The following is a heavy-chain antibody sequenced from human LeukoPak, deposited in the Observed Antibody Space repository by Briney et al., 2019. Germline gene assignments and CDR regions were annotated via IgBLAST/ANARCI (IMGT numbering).Heavy chain of an antibody. CDR3: AGPLLTYYSDSSAYS. J-gene: IGHJ4*02. V-gene: IGHV4-34*01. Sequence: SETLSLTCAVYGGSFSGYYWSWIRQPPGKGLEWIGEINHSGSTNYNPSLKSRVTISVDTSKNQFSLKLSSVTAADTAVYYCAGPLLTYYSDSSAYSWGQGTLVTVSS. CDR1: GGSFSGYY. D-gene: IGHD3-22*01. CDR2: INHSGST.